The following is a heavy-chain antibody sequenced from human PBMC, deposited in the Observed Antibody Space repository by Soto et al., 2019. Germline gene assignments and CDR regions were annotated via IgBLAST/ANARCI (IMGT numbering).Heavy chain of an antibody. V-gene: IGHV4-39*02. Sequence: SETLCVTCSVSGGSITTSSYNWDWIRQPPGKGLEWIGTIYYDGSTSYNPSLNSQVTISVDTSKNHFALKVNSVTAADTAVYYCARFSGNDTHVWGRAPVVSVAS. CDR1: GGSITTSSYN. CDR3: ARFSGNDTHV. J-gene: IGHJ6*02. D-gene: IGHD1-1*01. CDR2: IYYDGST.